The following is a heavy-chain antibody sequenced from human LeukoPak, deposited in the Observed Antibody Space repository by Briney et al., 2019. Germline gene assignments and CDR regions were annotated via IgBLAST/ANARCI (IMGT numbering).Heavy chain of an antibody. CDR3: ARGGWSLDY. CDR1: GGSISSHY. D-gene: IGHD6-19*01. CDR2: IHYSGTT. V-gene: IGHV4-59*11. J-gene: IGHJ4*02. Sequence: SETLSLTCTGSGGSISSHYWTWIRQPPGKGLEWVGYIHYSGTTNYNPSLKSRITTSLDTSRNQFSLKLNSVTAADTAVYYCARGGWSLDYWGQGTLVTVSS.